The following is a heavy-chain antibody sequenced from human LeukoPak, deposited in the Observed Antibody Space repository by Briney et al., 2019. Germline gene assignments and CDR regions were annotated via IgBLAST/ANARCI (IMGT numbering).Heavy chain of an antibody. J-gene: IGHJ4*02. CDR1: GYTFTNYY. D-gene: IGHD3/OR15-3a*01. CDR3: ARVGNGLGIGGNDY. Sequence: GASVKVSCKASGYTFTNYYIHWVRQAPGHGLEWMGISNPSGDSTNYAQKFQGRVTMARDTSTSTVYMDLSSLRSEDTAVYYCARVGNGLGIGGNDYWGQGTLVTVSS. CDR2: SNPSGDST. V-gene: IGHV1-46*01.